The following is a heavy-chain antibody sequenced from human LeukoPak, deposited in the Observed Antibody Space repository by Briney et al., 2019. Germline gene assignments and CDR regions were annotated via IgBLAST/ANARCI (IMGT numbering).Heavy chain of an antibody. CDR2: IIPTFGTA. V-gene: IGHV1-69*05. CDR3: ARSHYYDSSGHFDY. Sequence: ASVKVSCKASGGTFSSYAISWVRQAPGQGLEWMGRIIPTFGTANYAQKFQGRVTITTDESTSTAYMELSSLRSEDTAVYYCARSHYYDSSGHFDYWGQGTLVTVSS. CDR1: GGTFSSYA. D-gene: IGHD3-22*01. J-gene: IGHJ4*02.